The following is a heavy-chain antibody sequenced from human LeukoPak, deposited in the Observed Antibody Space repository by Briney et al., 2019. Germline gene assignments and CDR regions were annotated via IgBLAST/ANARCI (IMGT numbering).Heavy chain of an antibody. CDR2: ISYDGSNK. Sequence: GRSLRLSCAASGFTFSSYAMHWVRQAPGKGLEWVAVISYDGSNKYYADSVKGRFTISRDNSKNTLYLQMNSLRAEDTAVYYCARVGDGYNWGISYYYYGMDVWGQGTTVTVSS. CDR1: GFTFSSYA. CDR3: ARVGDGYNWGISYYYYGMDV. D-gene: IGHD5-24*01. V-gene: IGHV3-30*04. J-gene: IGHJ6*02.